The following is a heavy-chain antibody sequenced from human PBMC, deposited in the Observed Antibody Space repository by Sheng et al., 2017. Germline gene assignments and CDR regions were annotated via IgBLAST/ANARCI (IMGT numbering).Heavy chain of an antibody. D-gene: IGHD6-25*01. Sequence: EVHLVESGGGLVQPGGSLRLSCAASGFTLSDSWMDWVRQAPGKGLEWVAKIKQDGSETFYVDSVKGRFTISRDNAKNSLYLQMNSLRAEDTAVYYCVRGSGWVLHYWGQGSLGHR. J-gene: IGHJ4*02. CDR3: VRGSGWVLHY. V-gene: IGHV3-7*01. CDR2: IKQDGSET. CDR1: GFTLSDSW.